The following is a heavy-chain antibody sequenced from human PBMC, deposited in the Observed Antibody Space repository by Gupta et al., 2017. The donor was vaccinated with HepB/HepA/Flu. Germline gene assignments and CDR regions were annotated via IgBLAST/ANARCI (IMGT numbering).Heavy chain of an antibody. V-gene: IGHV4-39*01. D-gene: IGHD3-3*01. CDR2: IYYSGST. CDR1: GGSISSSSYY. J-gene: IGHJ4*02. Sequence: QLQLQESGPGLVKPSETLSLTCTVSGGSISSSSYYWGWIRQPPGKGLEWIGSIYYSGSTYYNPSLKSRVTISVDTSKNQFSLKLSSVTAADTAVYYCAITNYDFWSGYYIYWGQGTLVTVSS. CDR3: AITNYDFWSGYYIY.